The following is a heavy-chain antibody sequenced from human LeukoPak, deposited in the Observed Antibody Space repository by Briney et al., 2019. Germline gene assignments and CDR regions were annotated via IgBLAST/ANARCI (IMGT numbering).Heavy chain of an antibody. CDR2: ISYDGSNK. CDR1: EFTFSSFI. V-gene: IGHV3-30*18. CDR3: AKESPKYYFDY. Sequence: GRSLRLSCAASEFTFSSFIMHWVRQAPGKGLEWVAVISYDGSNKYYADSVKGRFTISRDNSKNTLYLQMNSLRAEDTAVYYCAKESPKYYFDYWGQGTLVTVSS. J-gene: IGHJ4*02.